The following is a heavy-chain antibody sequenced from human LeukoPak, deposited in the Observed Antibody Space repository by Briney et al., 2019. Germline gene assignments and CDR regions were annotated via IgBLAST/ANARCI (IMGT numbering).Heavy chain of an antibody. V-gene: IGHV4-59*01. CDR3: ARESYDFWSGYWNYYYMDV. J-gene: IGHJ6*03. CDR1: GGSISSYY. D-gene: IGHD3-3*01. CDR2: IYYNGST. Sequence: SETLSLTCTVSGGSISSYYWSWIRQPPGKGLEWIGYIYYNGSTNYNPSLKSRVTISVDTSKNQFSLKLSSVTAADTAVYYCARESYDFWSGYWNYYYMDVWGKGTTVTVSS.